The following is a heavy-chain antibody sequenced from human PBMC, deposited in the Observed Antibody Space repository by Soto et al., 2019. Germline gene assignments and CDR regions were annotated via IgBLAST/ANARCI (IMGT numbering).Heavy chain of an antibody. CDR1: GGSVSSGSYY. CDR2: IYYSGST. V-gene: IGHV4-61*01. D-gene: IGHD3-9*01. J-gene: IGHJ3*02. Sequence: SETLSLTCTVSGGSVSSGSYYWSWIRQPPGKGLEWIGYIYYSGSTNYNPSLKSRVTISVDTSKNQFSLKLSSVTAADTAVYYCARGYRLLRYFDWPRSSSAFDIWGQGTMVTVSS. CDR3: ARGYRLLRYFDWPRSSSAFDI.